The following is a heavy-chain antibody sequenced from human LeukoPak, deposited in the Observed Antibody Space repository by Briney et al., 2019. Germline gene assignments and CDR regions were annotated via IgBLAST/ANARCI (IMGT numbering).Heavy chain of an antibody. Sequence: ASVKVSCKASGYTFTGYYMHWVRQAPGQGLEWMGWINPNGGGTNYAQKFRGRVTMTRDTSISTAYMDLSRLRSDDTAVYYCARGTSIVGATDCWGQGTLVTVPS. J-gene: IGHJ4*02. V-gene: IGHV1-2*02. CDR1: GYTFTGYY. CDR2: INPNGGGT. D-gene: IGHD1-26*01. CDR3: ARGTSIVGATDC.